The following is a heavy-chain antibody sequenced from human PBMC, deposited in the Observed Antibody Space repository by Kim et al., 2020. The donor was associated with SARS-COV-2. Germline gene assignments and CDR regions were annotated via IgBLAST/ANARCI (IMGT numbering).Heavy chain of an antibody. V-gene: IGHV3-30*18. Sequence: GGSLRLSCAASGFTFSSYGMHWVRQAPGKGLEWVAVISYDGSNKYYADSVKGRFTISRDNSKNTLYLQMNSLRAEDTAVYYCAKSDPGLSFPLLEHYGMDVWGQGTTVTVSS. CDR2: ISYDGSNK. CDR3: AKSDPGLSFPLLEHYGMDV. D-gene: IGHD3-3*01. J-gene: IGHJ6*02. CDR1: GFTFSSYG.